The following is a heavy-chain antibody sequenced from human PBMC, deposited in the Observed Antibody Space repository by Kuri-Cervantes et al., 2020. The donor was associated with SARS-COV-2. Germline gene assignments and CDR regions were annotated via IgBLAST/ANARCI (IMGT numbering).Heavy chain of an antibody. CDR2: INHSGST. J-gene: IGHJ4*02. Sequence: SETLSLTCAVYGGSFSGYYWSWIRQPPGKGLEWIGEINHSGSTNYNPSLKSRVTISVDTSKNQFSLKLSSVTAADTAVYYCARVVPAAVFDYWGQGTL. D-gene: IGHD2-2*01. CDR3: ARVVPAAVFDY. CDR1: GGSFSGYY. V-gene: IGHV4-34*01.